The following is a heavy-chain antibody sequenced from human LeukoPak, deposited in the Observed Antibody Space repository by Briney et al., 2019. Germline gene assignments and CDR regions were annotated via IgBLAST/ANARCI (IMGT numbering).Heavy chain of an antibody. V-gene: IGHV3-30-3*01. CDR3: ASRYDTSGYHYFDF. D-gene: IGHD3-22*01. CDR2: ISSDGSKK. J-gene: IGHJ4*02. CDR1: GFTFTSYA. Sequence: GGSLRLSCAASGFTFTSYAMHWVRQAPGKGLEWLAVISSDGSKKYYPDSVKGRFTISRDNSESTLYLQMNSLRAEDTAVYYCASRYDTSGYHYFDFWGQGTRVTVSS.